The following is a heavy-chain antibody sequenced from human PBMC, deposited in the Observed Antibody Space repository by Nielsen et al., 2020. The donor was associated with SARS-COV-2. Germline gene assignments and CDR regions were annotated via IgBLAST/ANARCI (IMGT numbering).Heavy chain of an antibody. D-gene: IGHD3-22*01. CDR3: ARRYYYDSSDNFPSYAFDI. CDR2: IDPSDSYT. Sequence: GESLKISCKGSGYSFTSYWISWVRQMPGKGLEWMGRIDPSDSYTNYSPSFQGHVTISADKSISTAYLQWSSLKASDTAMYYCARRYYYDSSDNFPSYAFDIWGQGTMVTVSS. CDR1: GYSFTSYW. J-gene: IGHJ3*02. V-gene: IGHV5-10-1*01.